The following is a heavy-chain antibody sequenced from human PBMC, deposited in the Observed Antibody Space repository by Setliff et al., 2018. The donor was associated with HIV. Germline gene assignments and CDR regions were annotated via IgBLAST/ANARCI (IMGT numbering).Heavy chain of an antibody. V-gene: IGHV3-48*03. J-gene: IGHJ6*02. CDR1: GFTFRNYK. Sequence: GSLRLSCAASGFTFRNYKFNWVRQAPGGGLEWVSSISIGRGGAIDYADSVQGRFPISRDNSKNSLYLQMNSLRGEDTAVYYCARDYLYYNLYNGSPVYGKDVWGQGTTVTVS. CDR2: ISIGRGGAI. D-gene: IGHD3-3*01. CDR3: ARDYLYYNLYNGSPVYGKDV.